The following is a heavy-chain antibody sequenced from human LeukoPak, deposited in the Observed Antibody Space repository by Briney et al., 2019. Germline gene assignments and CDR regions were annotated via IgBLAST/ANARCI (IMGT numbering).Heavy chain of an antibody. CDR1: GFTFSSYG. CDR2: ISYDGSNK. V-gene: IGHV3-30*18. CDR3: AKDLPLYGGNSEFDY. J-gene: IGHJ4*02. D-gene: IGHD4-23*01. Sequence: GGSLRLSCAASGFTFSSYGMHWVRQAPGKGLEWVAVISYDGSNKYYADSVKGRFTISRDNSKNTLYLQMNSLRAEDTAVYYCAKDLPLYGGNSEFDYWGQGTLVTVSS.